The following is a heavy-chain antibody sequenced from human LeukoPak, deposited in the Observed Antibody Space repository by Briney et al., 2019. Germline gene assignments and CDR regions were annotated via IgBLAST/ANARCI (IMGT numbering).Heavy chain of an antibody. V-gene: IGHV3-21*04. CDR1: GFTFRSYS. CDR3: ARDGSLWFGELGHYYYYYGMDV. D-gene: IGHD3-10*01. J-gene: IGHJ6*02. CDR2: ISSSSAYI. Sequence: GGSLRLSCAASGFTFRSYSMNWVRQAPGKGLEWVSSISSSSAYIYYADSVKGRFTISRDNAKNSLYLQMNSLRAEDTAVYYCARDGSLWFGELGHYYYYYGMDVWGQGTTVTVSS.